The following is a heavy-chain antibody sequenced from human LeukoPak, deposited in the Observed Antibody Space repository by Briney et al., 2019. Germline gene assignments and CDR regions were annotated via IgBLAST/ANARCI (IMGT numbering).Heavy chain of an antibody. D-gene: IGHD4-17*01. CDR2: ISSSSSTV. J-gene: IGHJ4*02. Sequence: PGGSLRLSCAASGFTFISYSVNWVRPDPGGGLEWVSYISSSSSTVYYADSVKGRFTISRDNAKNSLYLQMTSLRAKDTAVYYCARGPASTVTTVIDYWGQGTLVTVSS. V-gene: IGHV3-48*01. CDR1: GFTFISYS. CDR3: ARGPASTVTTVIDY.